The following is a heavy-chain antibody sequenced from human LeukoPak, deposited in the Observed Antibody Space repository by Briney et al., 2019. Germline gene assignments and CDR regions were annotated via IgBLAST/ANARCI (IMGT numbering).Heavy chain of an antibody. CDR3: ARDQDY. J-gene: IGHJ4*02. CDR1: GGSVSSGSYY. Sequence: SETLSLTCTVSGGSVSSGSYYWSWIRQPPGKGLEWIGYIYYSGSTNYNPSLKSRVTISVDTSKNQFSLKLSSVTAADTAVYYCARDQDYWGRGTLVTVSS. CDR2: IYYSGST. V-gene: IGHV4-61*01.